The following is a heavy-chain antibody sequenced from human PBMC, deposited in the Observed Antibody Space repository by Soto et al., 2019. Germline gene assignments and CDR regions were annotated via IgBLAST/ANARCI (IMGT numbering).Heavy chain of an antibody. J-gene: IGHJ6*02. V-gene: IGHV3-21*01. CDR2: ISSSSSYI. CDR1: GFTSSSYS. D-gene: IGHD3-10*01. Sequence: GGSLRLSCAASGFTSSSYSMNWVRQAPGKGLEWVSSISSSSSYIYYADSVKGRFTISRDNAKNPLYLQMNSLRAEDTAVYYCARSKGPVAMVRGVILYYYYGMDVCGQGTTATVSS. CDR3: ARSKGPVAMVRGVILYYYYGMDV.